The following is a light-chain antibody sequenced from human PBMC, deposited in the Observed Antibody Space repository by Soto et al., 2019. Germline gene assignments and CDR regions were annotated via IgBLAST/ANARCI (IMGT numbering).Light chain of an antibody. CDR1: SSDVGAYNY. Sequence: QSALTQPASVSGSPGQSITISCTGTSSDVGAYNYVSWYQQHPGKAPILMIYEVSDRPSGVSNRFSGSKSGDTASLTISGLQAEDEADYYCNSQTSSGIRVFGTGTKLTVL. J-gene: IGLJ1*01. V-gene: IGLV2-14*01. CDR3: NSQTSSGIRV. CDR2: EVS.